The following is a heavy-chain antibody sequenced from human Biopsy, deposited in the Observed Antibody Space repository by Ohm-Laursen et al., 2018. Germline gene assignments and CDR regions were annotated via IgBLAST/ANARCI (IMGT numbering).Heavy chain of an antibody. J-gene: IGHJ4*02. CDR3: ARDRMTDVFGGPTRTDVFDS. CDR1: GYTFTDYY. Sequence: GASVKVSCPASGYTFTDYYIHWVRQSPGQWLEWMGWINPNSGATNSAQKFRDRVTLTRDTSISAVYIDLRRLKSDDAAIYYCARDRMTDVFGGPTRTDVFDSWGQGTPVTVSS. CDR2: INPNSGAT. D-gene: IGHD3-10*01. V-gene: IGHV1-2*02.